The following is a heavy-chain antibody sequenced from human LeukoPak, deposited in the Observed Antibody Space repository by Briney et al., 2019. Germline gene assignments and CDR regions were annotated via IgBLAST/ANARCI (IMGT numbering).Heavy chain of an antibody. CDR3: ARDPDCTNGVCLNPVGAFDI. Sequence: ASVKVSCKASRGTFSSYAISWVRQAPGQGLEWMGRIIPIFGTANYAQKFQGRVTITTDESTSTAYMELSSLRSEDTAVYYCARDPDCTNGVCLNPVGAFDIWGQGTMVTVSS. D-gene: IGHD2-8*01. CDR2: IIPIFGTA. J-gene: IGHJ3*02. CDR1: RGTFSSYA. V-gene: IGHV1-69*05.